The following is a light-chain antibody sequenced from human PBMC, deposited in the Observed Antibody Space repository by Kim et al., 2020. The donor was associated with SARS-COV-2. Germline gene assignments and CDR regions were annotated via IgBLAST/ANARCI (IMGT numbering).Light chain of an antibody. CDR3: SSYTSSSTLV. CDR1: SSDVGGSNY. V-gene: IGLV2-14*03. CDR2: DVS. Sequence: QSALTQPASVSGSPGQSITISCTGTSSDVGGSNYVSWYQQHPGKAPKLMIYDVSNRPSGVSNRFSASKSGNTASLTISGLQAEDEADYYCSSYTSSSTLVFGGGTQLTVL. J-gene: IGLJ2*01.